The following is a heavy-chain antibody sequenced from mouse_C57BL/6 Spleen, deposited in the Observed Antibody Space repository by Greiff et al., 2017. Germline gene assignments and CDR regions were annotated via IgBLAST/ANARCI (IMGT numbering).Heavy chain of an antibody. V-gene: IGHV3-6*01. Sequence: ESGPGLVKPSQSLSLTCSVTGYSITSGYYWNWIRQFPGNKLEWMGYISYDGSNNYNPSLKNRISITRDTSKNQFFLKLNSVTTEDTATYYCARPSPHWYFDVWGTGTTVTVSS. CDR3: ARPSPHWYFDV. CDR1: GYSITSGYY. J-gene: IGHJ1*03. D-gene: IGHD6-1*01. CDR2: ISYDGSN.